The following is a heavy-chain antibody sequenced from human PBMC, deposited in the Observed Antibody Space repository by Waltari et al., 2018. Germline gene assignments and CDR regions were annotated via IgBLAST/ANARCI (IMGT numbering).Heavy chain of an antibody. CDR2: ISNDGSIK. J-gene: IGHJ4*02. D-gene: IGHD3-22*01. CDR1: GFTLSNYG. CDR3: AKDYYRFDY. Sequence: QVQLVESGGGVVQPGRSLRLSCAASGFTLSNYGMHWVRQAPGKGLEWVAVISNDGSIKYYADSVKGRFTISRDNSKNTLYLQMNSLRTEDTAVYYCAKDYYRFDYWGQGTLVTVSS. V-gene: IGHV3-30*18.